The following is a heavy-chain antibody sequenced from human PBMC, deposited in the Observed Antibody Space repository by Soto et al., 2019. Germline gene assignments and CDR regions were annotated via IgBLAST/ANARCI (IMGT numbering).Heavy chain of an antibody. CDR3: AIISYGDYETVSYYYYYMDV. D-gene: IGHD4-17*01. V-gene: IGHV1-18*01. Sequence: ASVKVSCKASGYTFTSYGISWVRQAPGQGLERMGWISAYNGNTNYAQKLQGRVTMTTDTSTSTAYMELRSLRSDDTAVYYCAIISYGDYETVSYYYYYMDVWGKGTTVTVSS. J-gene: IGHJ6*03. CDR2: ISAYNGNT. CDR1: GYTFTSYG.